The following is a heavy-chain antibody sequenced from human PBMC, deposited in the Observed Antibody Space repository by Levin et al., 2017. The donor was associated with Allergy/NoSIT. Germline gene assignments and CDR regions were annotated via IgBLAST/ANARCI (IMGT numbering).Heavy chain of an antibody. CDR1: GYSFTSYW. Sequence: ASVKVSCKGSGYSFTSYWIGWVRQMPGKGLEWMGIIYPGDSDTRYSPSFQGQVTISADKSISTAYLQWSSLKASDTAMYYCASGRYCSGGSCYPGDAFDIWGQGTMVTVSS. CDR3: ASGRYCSGGSCYPGDAFDI. D-gene: IGHD2-15*01. CDR2: IYPGDSDT. J-gene: IGHJ3*02. V-gene: IGHV5-51*01.